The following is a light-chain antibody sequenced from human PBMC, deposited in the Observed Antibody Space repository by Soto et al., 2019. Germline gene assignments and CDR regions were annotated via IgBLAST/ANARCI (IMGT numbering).Light chain of an antibody. CDR2: DND. CDR1: SCNIGNNY. CDR3: ETWERSLSVGV. V-gene: IGLV1-51*01. J-gene: IGLJ2*01. Sequence: QSVLTQPPSVSAAPGQKVTISCSGSSCNIGNNYVFWYQQLPGTAPKLLIYDNDKRPSGIPDRFSGSNSGTSATLGITGLQSVDAADYYGETWERSLSVGVFGGGTKLTVL.